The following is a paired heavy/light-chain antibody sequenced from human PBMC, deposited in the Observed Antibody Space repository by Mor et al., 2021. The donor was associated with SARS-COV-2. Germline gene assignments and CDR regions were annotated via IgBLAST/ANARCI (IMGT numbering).Light chain of an antibody. CDR1: KLGDKY. Sequence: SYELTQPPSVSVSPGQTASITCSGDKLGDKYACWYQQKPGQSPVLVIYQDSKRPSGIPERFSGSNSGNTATLTISGTQAMDEADYYCQAWDSSTAWEVFGGGTKLTVL. CDR3: QAWDSSTAWEV. V-gene: IGLV3-1*01. CDR2: QDS. J-gene: IGLJ2*01.
Heavy chain of an antibody. Sequence: QVQLVESGGGVVQPGRSLRLSCAASGFTFSSYGMHWVRQAPGKGLEWVAVISYDGSNKYYADSVKGRFTISRDNSKNTLYLQMNSLRAEDTAVYYCAKDLAVTTFYYYYGMDVWGQGTTVTVSS. D-gene: IGHD4-17*01. CDR3: AKDLAVTTFYYYYGMDV. J-gene: IGHJ6*02. V-gene: IGHV3-30*18. CDR2: ISYDGSNK. CDR1: GFTFSSYG.